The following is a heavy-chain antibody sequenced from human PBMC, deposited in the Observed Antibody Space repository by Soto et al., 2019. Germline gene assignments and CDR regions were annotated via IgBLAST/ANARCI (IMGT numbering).Heavy chain of an antibody. CDR1: GYTFTGYA. D-gene: IGHD5-12*01. CDR3: ASTRRDGYNNYYYYYGMDV. J-gene: IGHJ6*02. Sequence: ASVKVSCKASGYTFTGYAVHWVRQAPGQRLEWMGWINAGNGNTKYSQKFQGRVTITRDTSASTAYMELSSLRSEDTAVYYCASTRRDGYNNYYYYYGMDVWGQGTTVTVSS. CDR2: INAGNGNT. V-gene: IGHV1-3*01.